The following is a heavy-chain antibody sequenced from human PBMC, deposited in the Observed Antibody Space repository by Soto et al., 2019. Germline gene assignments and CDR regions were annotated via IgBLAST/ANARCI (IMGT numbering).Heavy chain of an antibody. CDR3: ARLDYGDSAFDS. CDR1: GGSINSDSYH. Sequence: QVQLQESGPGLVQPSETLSLTCSVSGGSINSDSYHWSWLRQHPGKGLEFIGYIFYTGSTYYNPSIETRLTISVDTSKNHVSLRLNAVTAADTAVYYCARLDYGDSAFDSWGRGILVTVSS. V-gene: IGHV4-31*03. D-gene: IGHD4-17*01. J-gene: IGHJ4*02. CDR2: IFYTGST.